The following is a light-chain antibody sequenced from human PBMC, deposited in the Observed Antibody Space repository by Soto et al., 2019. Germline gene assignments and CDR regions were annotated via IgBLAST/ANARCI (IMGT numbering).Light chain of an antibody. V-gene: IGKV1-39*01. J-gene: IGKJ5*01. CDR1: DNINTF. Sequence: IRMTQSPSSLSASIGDRVTITCRASDNINTFLNWYHQRPGKAPDLLIYGASSLKTGVPSRFSGSGSGTHFTLTIAGLQAADFATYYCQQNYSLPVTFGQGTRLEIK. CDR2: GAS. CDR3: QQNYSLPVT.